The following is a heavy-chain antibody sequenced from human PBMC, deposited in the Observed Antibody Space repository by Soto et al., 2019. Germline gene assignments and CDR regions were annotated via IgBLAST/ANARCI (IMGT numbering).Heavy chain of an antibody. Sequence: PGGSLRLSCAASGFTFSSYAMSWVRQAPGKGLEWVSAISGSGGSTYYADSVKGRFTISRDNSKNTLYLQMNSLRAEDTAVYYCAKDSDYDSSGYSSQVDAFDIWGQGTMVTVPS. D-gene: IGHD3-22*01. CDR2: ISGSGGST. J-gene: IGHJ3*02. V-gene: IGHV3-23*01. CDR3: AKDSDYDSSGYSSQVDAFDI. CDR1: GFTFSSYA.